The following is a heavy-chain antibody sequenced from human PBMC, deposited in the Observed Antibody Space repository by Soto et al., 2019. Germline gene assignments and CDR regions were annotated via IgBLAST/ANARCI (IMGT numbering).Heavy chain of an antibody. CDR3: SIACGDECESGRH. V-gene: IGHV1-18*04. Sequence: QIQLVQSGLEVKKPGASVIVSCQTSGYTFTSHAINWVRQASGQGLEWMGWINSNHGKRNYAVKFQGRITMTTNTSTRTGYMELRSLKSDDTAVYYWSIACGDECESGRHWCQGTLGPVSS. D-gene: IGHD2-21*01. J-gene: IGHJ4*02. CDR2: INSNHGKR. CDR1: GYTFTSHA.